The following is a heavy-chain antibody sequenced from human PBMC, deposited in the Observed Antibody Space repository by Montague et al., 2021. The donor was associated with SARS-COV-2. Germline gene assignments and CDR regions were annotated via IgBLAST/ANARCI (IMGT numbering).Heavy chain of an antibody. J-gene: IGHJ5*02. CDR1: GGSISSSSYY. CDR3: AADYGERDWFDP. Sequence: SETLSLTCTVSGGSISSSSYYWGWIRQPPGKGLEWIGSNNYSGSNYYNPSLKSRVTISVDTSKNQFSLKLGSVTAADSSVYYCAADYGERDWFDPWGQGTLVTVSS. D-gene: IGHD4-17*01. V-gene: IGHV4-39*01. CDR2: NNYSGSN.